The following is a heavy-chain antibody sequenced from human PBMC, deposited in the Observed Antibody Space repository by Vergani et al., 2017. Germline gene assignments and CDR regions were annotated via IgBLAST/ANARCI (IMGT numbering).Heavy chain of an antibody. CDR3: ARDLRLLYNRFDP. V-gene: IGHV3-33*01. CDR2: TWYDGNNK. D-gene: IGHD1-14*01. Sequence: QVQLVESGGGLVQPGRSLRLSCAASGLTFNHYGMHWVRQAPGKGLEWVAVTWYDGNNKQYADSVKGRFTISRDNSKSTMYLQMNSLRDEDTGVYYCARDLRLLYNRFDPWGQGTLVTVSS. CDR1: GLTFNHYG. J-gene: IGHJ5*02.